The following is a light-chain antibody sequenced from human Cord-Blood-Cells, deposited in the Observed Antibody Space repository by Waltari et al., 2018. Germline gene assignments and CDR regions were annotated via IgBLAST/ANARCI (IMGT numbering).Light chain of an antibody. CDR3: QQYNSYSRT. CDR2: KPS. CDR1: QIISSW. Sequence: DIQMTQSPSTLSASVGDRVTITCRASQIISSWLACYQQKPGKAPKPLIYKPSSLESGGPSRFSGSGSGTEFTLTISSLQPDDFATYYCQQYNSYSRTFGQGTKVEIK. V-gene: IGKV1-5*03. J-gene: IGKJ1*01.